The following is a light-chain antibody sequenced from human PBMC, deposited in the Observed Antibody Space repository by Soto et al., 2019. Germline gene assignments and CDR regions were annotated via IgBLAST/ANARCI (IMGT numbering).Light chain of an antibody. J-gene: IGLJ2*01. CDR3: QTWSTGIVL. CDR2: LNSDGSH. V-gene: IGLV4-69*01. Sequence: QLVLTQSPSASASLGASVKLTCTLSSGHSNNAIAWHQQQPEKGPRFLMKLNSDGSHSKGDGIFDRFSGSSSGAERYLTISSLQSEDEADYYCQTWSTGIVLFGGGTQLTVL. CDR1: SGHSNNA.